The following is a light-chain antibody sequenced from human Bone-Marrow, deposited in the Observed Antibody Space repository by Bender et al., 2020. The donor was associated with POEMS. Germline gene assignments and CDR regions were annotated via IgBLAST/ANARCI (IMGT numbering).Light chain of an antibody. V-gene: IGLV3-21*02. CDR1: SIGSKI. CDR3: QSADSSGTYDWV. Sequence: SYVLTQPPSVSVAPGQTARITCGGNSIGSKIVHWYQQKPGQAPVLVVYDDTDRPSGIPERFSASSSGTTVTLTISGVQAEDEADYYCQSADSSGTYDWVFGGGTKLTVL. CDR2: DDT. J-gene: IGLJ3*02.